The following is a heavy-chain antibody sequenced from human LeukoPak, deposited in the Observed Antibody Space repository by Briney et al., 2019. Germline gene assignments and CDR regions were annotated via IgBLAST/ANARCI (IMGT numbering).Heavy chain of an antibody. V-gene: IGHV4-59*01. CDR2: IYYSGST. CDR1: GGSISSYY. Sequence: PETLSLTCTVSGGSISSYYWSWIRQPPGKGLEWIGYIYYSGSTNYNPSLKSRVTISVDTSKNQFSLKLSSVTAADTAVYYCAREGRFLEWSHYYYYYMDVWGKGTTVTISS. J-gene: IGHJ6*03. CDR3: AREGRFLEWSHYYYYYMDV. D-gene: IGHD3-3*01.